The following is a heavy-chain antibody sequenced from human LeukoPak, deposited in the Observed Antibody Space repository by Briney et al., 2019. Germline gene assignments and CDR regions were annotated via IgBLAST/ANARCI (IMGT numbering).Heavy chain of an antibody. CDR2: ISGSGGST. V-gene: IGHV3-23*01. J-gene: IGHJ4*02. D-gene: IGHD3-3*01. Sequence: GGSLRLSCAASGFTFSNYAMSWVRQAPGKGLEWVSAISGSGGSTYYADSVKGRFTISRDNAKNSLYLQMNSLRAEDTAVYYCASNYDFWSGYRGPFDYWGQGTLVTVSS. CDR1: GFTFSNYA. CDR3: ASNYDFWSGYRGPFDY.